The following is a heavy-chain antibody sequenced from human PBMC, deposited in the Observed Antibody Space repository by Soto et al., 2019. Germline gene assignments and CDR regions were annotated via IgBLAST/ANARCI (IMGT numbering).Heavy chain of an antibody. Sequence: SETLSLTCTVSGDSISSSNSCWGWVRQSPGEGLDWIGTICYSGSTYYNASLKSRVTIFGDTSKNQFSLKLTSVTAADTAVYYCARRGSSRWADDNWFAPWGQGTLVT. CDR3: ARRGSSRWADDNWFAP. CDR2: ICYSGST. V-gene: IGHV4-39*01. CDR1: GDSISSSNSC. D-gene: IGHD2-2*01. J-gene: IGHJ5*02.